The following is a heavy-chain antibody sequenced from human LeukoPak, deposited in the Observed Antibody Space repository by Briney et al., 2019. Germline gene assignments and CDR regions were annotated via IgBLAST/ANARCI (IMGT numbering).Heavy chain of an antibody. CDR2: INAGGSST. V-gene: IGHV3-23*01. CDR3: AKEGQASGSFQSSGFYYLDS. Sequence: GRSLRLSCAASGFTFRNYGMTWVRQAPGKGLEWVSTINAGGSSTYYADSVEGRFIFSRDNSKNTLLLQMKSLRVEDTAVYYCAKEGQASGSFQSSGFYYLDSWGQGTLVTVSS. CDR1: GFTFRNYG. D-gene: IGHD6-19*01. J-gene: IGHJ4*02.